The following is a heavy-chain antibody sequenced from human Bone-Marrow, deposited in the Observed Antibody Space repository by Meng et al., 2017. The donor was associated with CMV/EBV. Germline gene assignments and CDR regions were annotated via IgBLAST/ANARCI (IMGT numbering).Heavy chain of an antibody. V-gene: IGHV3-30*02. D-gene: IGHD3-10*01. J-gene: IGHJ4*02. Sequence: GESLKISCAACGFTFSSYDMHWVRQAPGKGLEWVAFIRYDGSNKYYADSVKGRFTISRDNSKNTLYLQMNSLRAEDTAVYYCAKVEWFGELPLDYWGQGTLVTVSS. CDR1: GFTFSSYD. CDR3: AKVEWFGELPLDY. CDR2: IRYDGSNK.